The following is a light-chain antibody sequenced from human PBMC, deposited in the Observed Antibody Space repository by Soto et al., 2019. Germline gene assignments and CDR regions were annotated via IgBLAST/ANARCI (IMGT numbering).Light chain of an antibody. CDR3: QQANSVPWT. V-gene: IGKV1-12*01. Sequence: IQMTQSPSSVSASVGDRVILTCRASQRISSWLAWYHQRPGKAPKLLIYATSTLETGLPSRFSGSGSGRDFTLTISSLQPEDLGTYFCQQANSVPWTFGQGTKVEVK. CDR2: ATS. CDR1: QRISSW. J-gene: IGKJ1*01.